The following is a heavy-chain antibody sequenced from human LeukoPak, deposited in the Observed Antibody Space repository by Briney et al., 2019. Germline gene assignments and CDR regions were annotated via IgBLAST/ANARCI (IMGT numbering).Heavy chain of an antibody. J-gene: IGHJ4*02. CDR1: GYTLTNCN. CDR2: INTDKGHT. D-gene: IGHD2-15*01. Sequence: ASVKVSCKASGYTLTNCNISWVRQAPGQGLQWMGWINTDKGHTNFVPKFQGRVTVTTDTSTNTAYMELRRLRSDDTAVYYCAREFGHCSGDNCFYFFDSWGQGSLVTVSS. V-gene: IGHV1-18*01. CDR3: AREFGHCSGDNCFYFFDS.